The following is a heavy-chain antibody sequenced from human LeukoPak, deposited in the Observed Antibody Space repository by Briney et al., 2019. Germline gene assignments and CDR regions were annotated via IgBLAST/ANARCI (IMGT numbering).Heavy chain of an antibody. Sequence: GESLKISCKGSGYSFTSYWIGWVRQMPGKGLEWMGIIYPGDSDTRYSPSFQGQVTISADKSISTAYLQWSNLKASDTAMYYCARHGYSSGWYEGYFDYWGQGTLVTVSS. CDR2: IYPGDSDT. J-gene: IGHJ4*02. D-gene: IGHD6-19*01. CDR3: ARHGYSSGWYEGYFDY. CDR1: GYSFTSYW. V-gene: IGHV5-51*01.